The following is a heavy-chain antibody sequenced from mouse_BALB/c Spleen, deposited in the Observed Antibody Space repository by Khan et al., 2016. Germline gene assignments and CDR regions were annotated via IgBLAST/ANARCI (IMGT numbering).Heavy chain of an antibody. V-gene: IGHV7-3*02. Sequence: EVELVESGGGLVQPGGSLRLSCATSGFTFTDYYMSWVRQPPGKALEWLGFIRNKANGYTTEYSASVKGRFTISRDNSQSILYLQMNTLRAEDSATYDCGKVRSYGMDHWCQGNPVTLSS. CDR1: GFTFTDYY. CDR3: GKVRSYGMDH. D-gene: IGHD1-3*01. J-gene: IGHJ4*01. CDR2: IRNKANGYTT.